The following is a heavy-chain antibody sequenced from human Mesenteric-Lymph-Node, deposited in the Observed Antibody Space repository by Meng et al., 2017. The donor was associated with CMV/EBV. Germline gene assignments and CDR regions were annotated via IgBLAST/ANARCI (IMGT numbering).Heavy chain of an antibody. Sequence: GESLKISCAASGFTFSSYSMHWVRQAPGKGLEWVAFIRNDGSDRYYVDSVRGRFTISRDNSKNTAYLQMNSLRGEDTAVYFCGRGNLSFDIWGPGTMVTVSS. CDR1: GFTFSSYS. J-gene: IGHJ3*02. V-gene: IGHV3-30*02. CDR3: GRGNLSFDI. CDR2: IRNDGSDR.